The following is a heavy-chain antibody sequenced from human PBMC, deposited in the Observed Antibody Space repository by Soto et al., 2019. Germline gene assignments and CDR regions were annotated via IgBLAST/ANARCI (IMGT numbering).Heavy chain of an antibody. Sequence: GGSLRLSCAASGFTFSSYSMNWVRQAPGKGLEWVSSISSSSSYIYYADSVKGRFTISRDNAKNSLYLQMNSLRAEDTAVYYCARDEAARPPYYYYGMDVWGQGTTVTVSS. CDR2: ISSSSSYI. CDR1: GFTFSSYS. J-gene: IGHJ6*02. V-gene: IGHV3-21*01. CDR3: ARDEAARPPYYYYGMDV. D-gene: IGHD6-6*01.